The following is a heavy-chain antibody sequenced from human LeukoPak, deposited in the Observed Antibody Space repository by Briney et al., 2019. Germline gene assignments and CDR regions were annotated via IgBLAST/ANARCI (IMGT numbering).Heavy chain of an antibody. D-gene: IGHD3-3*01. J-gene: IGHJ5*02. CDR2: IYYSGST. Sequence: SETLSLTCTVSGGSLSSYYWSWIRQPPGKGLEWIGYIYYSGSTNYNPSLKSRVTISVDTSKNQFSLKLSSVTAADTAVYYCARDSGQFWSGYYANWFDPWGQGTLVTVSS. CDR3: ARDSGQFWSGYYANWFDP. V-gene: IGHV4-59*01. CDR1: GGSLSSYY.